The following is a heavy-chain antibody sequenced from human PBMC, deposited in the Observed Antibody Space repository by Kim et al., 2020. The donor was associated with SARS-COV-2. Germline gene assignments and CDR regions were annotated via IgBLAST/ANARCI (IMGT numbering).Heavy chain of an antibody. Sequence: ASVQGRFTISRDNSRNTLFLLMNALRAEDTAIYYCAKSDCAGGTCFLINYWGQGTLVTVSS. J-gene: IGHJ4*02. D-gene: IGHD2-8*02. V-gene: IGHV3-23*01. CDR3: AKSDCAGGTCFLINY.